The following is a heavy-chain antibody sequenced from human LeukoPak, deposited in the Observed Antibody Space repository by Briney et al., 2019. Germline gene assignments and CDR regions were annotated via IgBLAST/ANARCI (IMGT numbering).Heavy chain of an antibody. J-gene: IGHJ5*02. D-gene: IGHD2-2*01. Sequence: SETLSLTCAVSGGSISSSNWWSWVRQPPGKGLEWIREIYHSGSTNYNPSLKSRLTISVDKSKNQFSLRLTSVTAADTAVYYCAAAAAMYNGWFDPWGQGTLVTVSS. CDR3: AAAAAMYNGWFDP. V-gene: IGHV4-4*02. CDR1: GGSISSSNW. CDR2: IYHSGST.